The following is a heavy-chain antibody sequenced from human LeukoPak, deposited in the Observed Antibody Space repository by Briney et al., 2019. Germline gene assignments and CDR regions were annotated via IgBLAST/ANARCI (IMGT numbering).Heavy chain of an antibody. V-gene: IGHV4-38-2*02. J-gene: IGHJ6*03. D-gene: IGHD6-13*01. Sequence: SETLSLTCTISGYSISSGYYWGWIRQPPGKGLEWIGSIYHSGSTYYNPSLKSRVTISVDTSKNQFSLKLSSVTAADTAVYYCASPGIAAAGNYYYYMDVWGKGTTVTVSS. CDR1: GYSISSGYY. CDR2: IYHSGST. CDR3: ASPGIAAAGNYYYYMDV.